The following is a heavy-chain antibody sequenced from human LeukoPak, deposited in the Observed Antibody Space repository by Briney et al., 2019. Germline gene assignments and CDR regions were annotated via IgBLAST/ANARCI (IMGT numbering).Heavy chain of an antibody. CDR1: GYSFTSYW. J-gene: IGHJ6*04. CDR3: ARHEAYYDILTATYYYYGMDV. V-gene: IGHV5-10-1*01. CDR2: IDPSDSYT. D-gene: IGHD3-9*01. Sequence: GESLRISCKGSGYSFTSYWISWVRQMPGKGLEWMGRIDPSDSYTNYSPSFQDHVTISADKSISTAYLQWSSLKASDTAMYYCARHEAYYDILTATYYYYGMDVWGKGTTVTVSS.